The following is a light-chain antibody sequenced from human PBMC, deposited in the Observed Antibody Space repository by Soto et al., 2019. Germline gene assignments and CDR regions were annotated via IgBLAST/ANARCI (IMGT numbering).Light chain of an antibody. CDR2: GAS. CDR3: QQYGRP. CDR1: QSVTSDY. J-gene: IGKJ1*01. V-gene: IGKV3-20*01. Sequence: EIVLTQSPGTLSLSPGERATLSCRASQSVTSDYLAWYQQKPGQAPRLLIHGASSRATGIPDRCSGSGSGTDFTLTISRLEPEDFAVYYCQQYGRPFGQGTKVEIK.